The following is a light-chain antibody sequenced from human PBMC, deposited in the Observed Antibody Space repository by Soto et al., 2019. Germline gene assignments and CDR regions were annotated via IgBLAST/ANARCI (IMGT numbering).Light chain of an antibody. Sequence: QSALTQPASVSGSPGQSITISCTGTSSDVGGYNYVSWYQQHPGKAPRLMIYDVNNRPSGVSNRFSGSESGNTASLTISGLQPEDEADYYCSSYTSSSTQVFGGGTQLTVL. J-gene: IGLJ2*01. CDR2: DVN. V-gene: IGLV2-14*01. CDR1: SSDVGGYNY. CDR3: SSYTSSSTQV.